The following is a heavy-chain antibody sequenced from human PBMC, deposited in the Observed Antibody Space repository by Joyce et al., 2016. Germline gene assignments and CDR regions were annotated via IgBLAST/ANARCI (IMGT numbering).Heavy chain of an antibody. Sequence: QVQLVESGGGVVQPGRSLRLSCAASGFTFSSYGMHWGRQAPGKGLEWVAVISDDGSNKYYADSVKGRFTISRDNSKNTLYLQMNSLRAEDTAVFHCAKYRLACTGGTCQKFYFYYGMDVWGQGTTVTVSS. J-gene: IGHJ6*02. D-gene: IGHD2-15*01. V-gene: IGHV3-30*18. CDR3: AKYRLACTGGTCQKFYFYYGMDV. CDR2: ISDDGSNK. CDR1: GFTFSSYG.